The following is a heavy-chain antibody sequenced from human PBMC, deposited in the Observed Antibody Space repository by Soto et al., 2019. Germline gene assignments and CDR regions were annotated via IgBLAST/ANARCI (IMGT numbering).Heavy chain of an antibody. CDR2: IYYSGST. V-gene: IGHV4-39*01. CDR3: ARHIDY. CDR1: GGSISSSSYY. Sequence: QLQLQESGPGLVKPSETLSLTCTVSGGSISSSSYYWGWIRQAPGKGLEWIGRIYYSGSTYYNPYLKSRITISVDTYKNQFSLKLSSVTAADTAVYYCARHIDYWGQGTLVTVSS. J-gene: IGHJ4*02.